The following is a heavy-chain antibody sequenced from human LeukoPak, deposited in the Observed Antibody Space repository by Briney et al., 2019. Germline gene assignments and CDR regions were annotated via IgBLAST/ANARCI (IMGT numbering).Heavy chain of an antibody. D-gene: IGHD3-10*01. CDR3: ARETYYYGSGSYYTAH. Sequence: SETLSLTCTVSGGSISSGGYYWSWIRQPPGKGLEWIGYIYHSGSTYYNPSLKSRVTISVDRSKNQFSLKLSSVTAADTAVYYCARETYYYGSGSYYTAHWGQGTLVTVSS. CDR2: IYHSGST. J-gene: IGHJ4*02. V-gene: IGHV4-30-2*01. CDR1: GGSISSGGYY.